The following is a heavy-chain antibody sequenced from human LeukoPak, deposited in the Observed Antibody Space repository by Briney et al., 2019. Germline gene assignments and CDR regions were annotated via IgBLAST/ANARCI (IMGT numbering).Heavy chain of an antibody. CDR2: IHHSGST. J-gene: IGHJ4*02. V-gene: IGHV4-4*02. Sequence: SGTLSLTCAVSGGSVSSTNWWSWVRQPPGKGLEWIGEIHHSGSTNYNPSLKSRVTVSVDKSGNQFFLKLSSVTAADTAVYYCARIFGGFDWGLGTLVTVSS. CDR3: ARIFGGFD. D-gene: IGHD3-3*01. CDR1: GGSVSSTNW.